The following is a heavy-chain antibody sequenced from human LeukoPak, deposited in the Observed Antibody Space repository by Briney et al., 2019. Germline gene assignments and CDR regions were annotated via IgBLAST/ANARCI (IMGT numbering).Heavy chain of an antibody. D-gene: IGHD3-22*01. Sequence: SETLSLTCTVSGGSISSSSYYWGWIRQSPGKGLEWIGRTYYSGSTYYTPSLKSRVTISVDTSKNQFSLKLSSVTAADTAVYYCARQCVLGHYYDRRGWFDPWGQGTLVTVSS. CDR3: ARQCVLGHYYDRRGWFDP. CDR1: GGSISSSSYY. CDR2: TYYSGST. J-gene: IGHJ5*02. V-gene: IGHV4-39*01.